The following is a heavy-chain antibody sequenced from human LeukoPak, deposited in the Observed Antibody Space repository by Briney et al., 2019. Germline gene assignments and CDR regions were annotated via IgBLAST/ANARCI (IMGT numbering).Heavy chain of an antibody. V-gene: IGHV3-21*01. J-gene: IGHJ4*02. CDR2: ISGSGIGA. CDR1: GFTFKNHA. Sequence: GGSLRLSCAASGFTFKNHAINWVRQAPGKGLEWVSGISGSGIGAYYADSVKGRFTISRDNAKNSLYLQMNSLRAEDTAVYYCARATDGDYVPYWGQGTLVTVSS. D-gene: IGHD4-17*01. CDR3: ARATDGDYVPY.